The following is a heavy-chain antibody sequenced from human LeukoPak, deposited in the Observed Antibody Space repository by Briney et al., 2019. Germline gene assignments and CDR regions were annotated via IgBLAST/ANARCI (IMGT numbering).Heavy chain of an antibody. Sequence: PSETLSLTCTVSGGSLSSYYWRWIRQPAGKALEWIGRIYTSGSTGYNRSLKSRVTMSVVTSKNQFSLKLSSVTAAGTAVYYCARVDLRAAYFDYWGQGTLVTVSS. CDR3: ARVDLRAAYFDY. V-gene: IGHV4-4*07. D-gene: IGHD2-15*01. CDR1: GGSLSSYY. J-gene: IGHJ4*02. CDR2: IYTSGST.